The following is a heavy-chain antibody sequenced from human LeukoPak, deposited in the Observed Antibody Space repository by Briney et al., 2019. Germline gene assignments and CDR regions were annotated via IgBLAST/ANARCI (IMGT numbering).Heavy chain of an antibody. CDR2: ISWNSGSI. Sequence: GGSLRLSXAASGFTFDDYAMHWVRQAPGKGLEWVSGISWNSGSICYADSVKGRFTISRDNAKNSLYLQMNSLRAEDMALYYCAKDLSSGWYYSAFVIWGQRTSVTVSS. V-gene: IGHV3-9*03. CDR3: AKDLSSGWYYSAFVI. D-gene: IGHD6-19*01. CDR1: GFTFDDYA. J-gene: IGHJ3*02.